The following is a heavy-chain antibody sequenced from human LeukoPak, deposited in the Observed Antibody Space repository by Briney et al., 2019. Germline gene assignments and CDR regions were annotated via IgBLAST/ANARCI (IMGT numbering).Heavy chain of an antibody. D-gene: IGHD3-10*01. CDR1: GGSISSYY. J-gene: IGHJ4*02. CDR3: AGRRGYYGSGSLRIDY. CDR2: IYYSGST. Sequence: PSETPSLTCTVSGGSISSYYWSWIRQPPGKGLEWIGYIYYSGSTNYNPSLKSRVTISVDTSKNQFSLKLSSVTAADTAVYYCAGRRGYYGSGSLRIDYWGQGTLVTVSS. V-gene: IGHV4-59*01.